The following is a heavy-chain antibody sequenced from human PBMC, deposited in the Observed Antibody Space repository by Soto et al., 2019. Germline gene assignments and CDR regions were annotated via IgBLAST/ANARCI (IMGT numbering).Heavy chain of an antibody. Sequence: SETLSLTCTVSGGSISSGGYYWSWIRQHPGKGLEWIGYIYYSGSTYYNPSLKSRVTISVDTSKNQFSLKLSSVTAADTAVYYCARDGPHCSGASCRTPNWFDPWGQGTLVTVYS. CDR3: ARDGPHCSGASCRTPNWFDP. CDR1: GGSISSGGYY. CDR2: IYYSGST. D-gene: IGHD2-15*01. J-gene: IGHJ5*02. V-gene: IGHV4-31*03.